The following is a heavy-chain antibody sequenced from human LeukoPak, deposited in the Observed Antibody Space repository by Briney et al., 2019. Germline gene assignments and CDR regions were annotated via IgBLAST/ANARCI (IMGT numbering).Heavy chain of an antibody. J-gene: IGHJ6*03. Sequence: ASVKVSCKASGYSFNDKYLHWVRQAPGQGLEWMGSINPNSGGTNYAQKLQGRVTMTTDTSTSTAYMELRSLKSDDTAVYYCAREVVAGSYYYYYMDVWGKGTTVTVSS. D-gene: IGHD6-19*01. CDR1: GYSFNDKY. CDR2: INPNSGGT. V-gene: IGHV1-2*02. CDR3: AREVVAGSYYYYYMDV.